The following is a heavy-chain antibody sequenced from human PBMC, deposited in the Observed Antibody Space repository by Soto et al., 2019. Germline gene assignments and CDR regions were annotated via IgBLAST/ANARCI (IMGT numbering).Heavy chain of an antibody. Sequence: PSETLSLTCTVSGGSISSYYWSWIRQPPGKGLEWIGYIYYSGSTNYNPSLKSRVTISVDTSKNQFSLKLSSVTAADTAVYYCARAGYSYGPIDFYYWGQGTLVPVSS. V-gene: IGHV4-59*01. CDR3: ARAGYSYGPIDFYY. CDR1: GGSISSYY. J-gene: IGHJ4*02. CDR2: IYYSGST. D-gene: IGHD5-18*01.